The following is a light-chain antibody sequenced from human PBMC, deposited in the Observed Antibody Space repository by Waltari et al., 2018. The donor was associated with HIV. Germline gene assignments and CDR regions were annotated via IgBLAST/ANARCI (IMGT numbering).Light chain of an antibody. CDR2: KDS. Sequence: SYGLTQPPSVSVSPGQTATITCSGDALPKQYAYWYQQKPGQAPVMVIYKDSERPSGIPGRFSGSSSATTVTLTISGGQAADEADYYWQSSDISGNYWVFGGGTKLTVL. V-gene: IGLV3-25*03. CDR3: QSSDISGNYWV. J-gene: IGLJ3*02. CDR1: ALPKQY.